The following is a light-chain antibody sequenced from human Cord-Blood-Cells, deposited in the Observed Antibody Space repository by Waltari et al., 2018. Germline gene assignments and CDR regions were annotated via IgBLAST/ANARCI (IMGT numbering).Light chain of an antibody. CDR3: FSYAGSSTWV. CDR2: EGS. V-gene: IGLV2-23*01. CDR1: SSDVGSYNL. J-gene: IGLJ3*02. Sequence: QSALTQPASVSGSPGQSITISCTGTSSDVGSYNLVSWYQQHPGKAPKPIIYEGSKLPAGVSNHFSGSKSGNTASLTISVLQAEDEADYDCFSYAGSSTWVFGGGTKLTVL.